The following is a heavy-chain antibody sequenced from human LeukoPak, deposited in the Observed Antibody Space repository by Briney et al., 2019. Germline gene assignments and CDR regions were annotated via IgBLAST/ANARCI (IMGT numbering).Heavy chain of an antibody. D-gene: IGHD6-19*01. CDR3: AGSYSNGWYYFNY. CDR1: GFTFSTYA. CDR2: ISTSSSYI. J-gene: IGHJ4*02. Sequence: GGSLRLSCATSGFTFSTYAMTWVRQAPGKGLEWVSSISTSSSYINYADSVKGRFTISRDNFKNTLYLQMNSLRPEDTAVYYCAGSYSNGWYYFNYWGQGTLVTVSS. V-gene: IGHV3-21*04.